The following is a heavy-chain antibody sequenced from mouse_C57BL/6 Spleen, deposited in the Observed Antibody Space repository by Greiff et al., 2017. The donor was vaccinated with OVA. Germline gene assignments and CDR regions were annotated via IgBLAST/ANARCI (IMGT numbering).Heavy chain of an antibody. CDR3: AKNYYDYPYAMDY. V-gene: IGHV2-5*01. CDR2: IWRGGST. D-gene: IGHD2-4*01. CDR1: GFSLTSYG. J-gene: IGHJ4*01. Sequence: VQLQQSGPGLVQPSQSLSITCTASGFSLTSYGVHWVRQSPGKGLEWLGVIWRGGSTDYNAAFMSRLSITKDNSKSQVFFKMNSLQADDTAIYYCAKNYYDYPYAMDYWGQGTSVTVSS.